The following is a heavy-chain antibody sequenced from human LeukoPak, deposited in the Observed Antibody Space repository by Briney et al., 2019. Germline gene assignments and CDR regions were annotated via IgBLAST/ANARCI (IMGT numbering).Heavy chain of an antibody. V-gene: IGHV4-39*07. CDR2: IYYSGST. J-gene: IGHJ5*02. CDR1: GGSISSSSYY. D-gene: IGHD3-10*01. Sequence: PSGTLSLTCTVSGGSISSSSYYWGWIRQPPGKGLEWIGSIYYSGSTYYNPSLKSRVTISVDTSKNQFSLKLSSVTAADTAVYYCARDTIEWGYYGSGSFLSWGQGTLVTVSS. CDR3: ARDTIEWGYYGSGSFLS.